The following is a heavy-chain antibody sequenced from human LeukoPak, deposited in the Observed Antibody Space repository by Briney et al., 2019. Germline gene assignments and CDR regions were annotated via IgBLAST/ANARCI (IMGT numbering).Heavy chain of an antibody. CDR2: IWYDGSQK. J-gene: IGHJ3*02. Sequence: GRSLRLSCAASGFAFSSYGMHWVRQGPGKGLEWVAGIWYDGSQKYYADSVKGRFTISRDNSKNTLYLQMNSLRAEDTAVYYCARDRQGTPGTFDIWGQGKMVTVSP. D-gene: IGHD1-1*01. CDR3: ARDRQGTPGTFDI. V-gene: IGHV3-33*01. CDR1: GFAFSSYG.